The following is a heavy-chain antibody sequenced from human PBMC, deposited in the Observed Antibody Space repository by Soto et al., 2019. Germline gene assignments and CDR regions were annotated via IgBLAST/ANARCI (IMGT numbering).Heavy chain of an antibody. CDR3: ARRYGASFDY. CDR2: IYYSGIT. Sequence: PSETLSLTCTVSGGSISSYYWSWIRQPPGKGLEWIGYIYYSGITNYNPSLKSRVTISVDTSKNQFSLKLSSVTAADTAVYYCARRYGASFDYWGQGILVTVSS. D-gene: IGHD4-17*01. V-gene: IGHV4-59*01. CDR1: GGSISSYY. J-gene: IGHJ4*02.